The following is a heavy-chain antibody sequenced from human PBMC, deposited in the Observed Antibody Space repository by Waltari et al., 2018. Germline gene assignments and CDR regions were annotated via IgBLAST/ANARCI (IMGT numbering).Heavy chain of an antibody. CDR2: IWYDGSKE. CDR3: AREPHYYDSPYFDY. CDR1: GFTFSRHG. V-gene: IGHV3-33*01. J-gene: IGHJ4*02. Sequence: VQLVESGGGEVQPGRSLRLLCDASGFTFSRHGVHWVRQGPNKGLEWVASIWYDGSKEYYADSVKGRFTISRDNSKNTLYLQMNSLRVEDTAMYYCAREPHYYDSPYFDYWGQGTLVTVSS. D-gene: IGHD3-22*01.